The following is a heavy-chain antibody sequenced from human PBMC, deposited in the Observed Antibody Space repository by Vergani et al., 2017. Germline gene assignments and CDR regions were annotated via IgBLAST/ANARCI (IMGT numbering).Heavy chain of an antibody. V-gene: IGHV4-31*03. Sequence: QVQLQESGPGLVKPSQTLSLTCTVSGGSISSGGYYWSWIRQHPGKGLEWIGYIYYSGSTYYSPSLKRRVTISVDTSKNQFSLKLSSVTAADTAVYYCARTLRFVYGMDVWGQGTTVTVSS. CDR2: IYYSGST. CDR3: ARTLRFVYGMDV. D-gene: IGHD3-3*01. J-gene: IGHJ6*02. CDR1: GGSISSGGYY.